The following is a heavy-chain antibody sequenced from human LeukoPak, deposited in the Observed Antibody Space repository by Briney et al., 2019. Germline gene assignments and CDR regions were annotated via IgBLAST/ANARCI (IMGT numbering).Heavy chain of an antibody. Sequence: GGSLRLSYAASGFTFSSYGMHWVRQAPGKGLEWVAVISYDGSNKYYADSVKGRFTISRDNSKNTLYLQMNSLRAEDTAVYYCAKPYYYDSSGYSTLYFDYWGQGTLVTVSS. V-gene: IGHV3-30*18. CDR1: GFTFSSYG. CDR3: AKPYYYDSSGYSTLYFDY. D-gene: IGHD3-22*01. J-gene: IGHJ4*02. CDR2: ISYDGSNK.